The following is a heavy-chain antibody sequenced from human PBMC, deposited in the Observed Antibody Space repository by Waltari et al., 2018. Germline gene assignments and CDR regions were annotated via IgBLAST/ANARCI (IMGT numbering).Heavy chain of an antibody. Sequence: QMQLPESGPGLVKPSGTLSLTCNASGDSLSSSDWWSWVRQPPEKGLEWIGQIQRSGRTNYNPSLESRVTISIDTSNNQFSLKVTSTTAADTAVYYCARDRGRGIYLDSWGRGTLVTVSP. CDR1: GDSLSSSDW. V-gene: IGHV4-4*02. J-gene: IGHJ4*02. CDR2: IQRSGRT. CDR3: ARDRGRGIYLDS. D-gene: IGHD2-15*01.